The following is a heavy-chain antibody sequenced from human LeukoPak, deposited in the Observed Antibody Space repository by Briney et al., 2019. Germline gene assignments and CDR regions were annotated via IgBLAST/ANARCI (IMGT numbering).Heavy chain of an antibody. CDR1: GFTFSGYA. V-gene: IGHV3-64*01. Sequence: GGSLRLSCAASGFTFSGYAMHWVRQAPGKGLEYVSTITSNGGRIYYANSVKGRFTISRDNSKNTLYLQMGSLRAEDMAVYYCARDWVPGATYYYYGMDVWGQGTTVTVSS. J-gene: IGHJ6*02. CDR2: ITSNGGRI. D-gene: IGHD2-2*01. CDR3: ARDWVPGATYYYYGMDV.